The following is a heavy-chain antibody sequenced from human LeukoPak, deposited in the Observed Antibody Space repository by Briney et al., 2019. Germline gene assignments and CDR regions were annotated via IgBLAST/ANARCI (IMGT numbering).Heavy chain of an antibody. J-gene: IGHJ4*02. D-gene: IGHD3-9*01. CDR2: ISGGGGST. V-gene: IGHV3-23*01. CDR1: GFTFTSYA. Sequence: GGSLRLSCAASGFTFTSYAMSWVRQAPGPGLEWVSGISGGGGSTYYADSVKGRFSISRDNSKNNLYLQMNSLRAEDTAVYYCAKASHYDILTGRHSARLWYFDYWGQGTLVTVSS. CDR3: AKASHYDILTGRHSARLWYFDY.